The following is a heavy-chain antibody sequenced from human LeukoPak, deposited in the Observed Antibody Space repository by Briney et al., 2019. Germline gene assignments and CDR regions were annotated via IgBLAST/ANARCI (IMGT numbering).Heavy chain of an antibody. CDR1: RFTFSNYA. CDR2: ISDSGGRT. CDR3: AKDGGLSYFSYTDV. V-gene: IGHV3-23*01. D-gene: IGHD3-16*02. Sequence: GGSLRLSCAASRFTFSNYAMSWVRQAPGKGLEWVSAISDSGGRTNYADSVKGRFIISRDNSKNTLYLQMKSLRAEDTALYYCAKDGGLSYFSYTDVWGIGTTVTVSS. J-gene: IGHJ6*03.